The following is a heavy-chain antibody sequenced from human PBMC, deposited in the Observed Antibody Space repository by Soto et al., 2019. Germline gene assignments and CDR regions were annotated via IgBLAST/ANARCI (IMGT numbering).Heavy chain of an antibody. CDR1: GYSFTSYW. CDR3: ARRLLGYCTNGVCDQFDP. J-gene: IGHJ5*02. D-gene: IGHD2-8*01. Sequence: GESLKISCKGSGYSFTSYWIGWVRQMPGKGLEWMGIIYPGDSDTRYSPSFQGQVTISADKSISTAYLQWSSLKASDTAMYYCARRLLGYCTNGVCDQFDPWGQGTLVTVSS. V-gene: IGHV5-51*01. CDR2: IYPGDSDT.